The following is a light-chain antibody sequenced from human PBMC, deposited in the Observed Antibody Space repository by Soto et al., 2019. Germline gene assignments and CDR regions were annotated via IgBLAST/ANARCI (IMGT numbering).Light chain of an antibody. CDR2: RND. CDR1: SSNIGSNF. Sequence: QSVLTQPPSASGTPGQRVTISCSGSSSNIGSNFVYWYQQLPGTAPKLLIYRNDQRPSGVPDRFSGSKSGTSAPLAISGLRSEDEADYCCAAWDDSLSGVVFGGGTKLTVL. J-gene: IGLJ2*01. CDR3: AAWDDSLSGVV. V-gene: IGLV1-47*01.